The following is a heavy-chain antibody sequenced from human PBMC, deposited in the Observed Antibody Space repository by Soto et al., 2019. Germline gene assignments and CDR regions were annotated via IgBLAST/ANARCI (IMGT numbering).Heavy chain of an antibody. J-gene: IGHJ4*02. V-gene: IGHV1-69*04. CDR3: AREGKDYGDYDFDY. CDR1: GGTCSSYT. CDR2: IIPILGIA. Sequence: SVNVSCKASGGTCSSYTISWVRQAPGQGLEWMGRIIPILGIANYAQKFQGRVTITADKSTSTAYMELSSLRSEDTAVYYCAREGKDYGDYDFDYWGQGTLVTVSS. D-gene: IGHD4-17*01.